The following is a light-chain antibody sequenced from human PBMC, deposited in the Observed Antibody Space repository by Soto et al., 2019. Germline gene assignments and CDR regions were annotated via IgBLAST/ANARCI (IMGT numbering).Light chain of an antibody. CDR3: CSYAGSCRV. CDR2: DVS. V-gene: IGLV2-11*01. J-gene: IGLJ3*02. CDR1: SSDVGGYNY. Sequence: QSALTQPRSVSGSPGQSVTISCTGTSSDVGGYNYVSWYQQHPGKAPKLMIYDVSKRPSGVPDRFSGSKSGNTASLTISGLQAEDEADYYCCSYAGSCRVFGGGTKLTVL.